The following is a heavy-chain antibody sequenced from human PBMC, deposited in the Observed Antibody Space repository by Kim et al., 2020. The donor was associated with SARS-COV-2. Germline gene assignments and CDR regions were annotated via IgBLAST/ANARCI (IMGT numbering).Heavy chain of an antibody. D-gene: IGHD6-13*01. Sequence: ASVKVSCKASGYTFTSYGISWVRQAPGQGLEWMGWISAYNGNTNYAQKLQGRVTMTTDTSTSTAYMELRSLRSDDTAVYYCARVQPRIAAAALYYFDYWGQGTLVTVSS. CDR1: GYTFTSYG. J-gene: IGHJ4*02. V-gene: IGHV1-18*04. CDR2: ISAYNGNT. CDR3: ARVQPRIAAAALYYFDY.